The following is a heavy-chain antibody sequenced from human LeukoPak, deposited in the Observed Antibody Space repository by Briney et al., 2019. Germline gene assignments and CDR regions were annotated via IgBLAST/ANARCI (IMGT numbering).Heavy chain of an antibody. CDR3: ARARRLAAAGTSSEYFQH. D-gene: IGHD6-13*01. V-gene: IGHV1-2*02. J-gene: IGHJ1*01. Sequence: ASVKVSCKASGYTFTGYYMHWVRQAPGQGLEWMGWINPNSGGTNYAQKFQGRVTMTRDTSISTAYMELSRLRSDDTAVYYCARARRLAAAGTSSEYFQHWGQGTLVTVSS. CDR1: GYTFTGYY. CDR2: INPNSGGT.